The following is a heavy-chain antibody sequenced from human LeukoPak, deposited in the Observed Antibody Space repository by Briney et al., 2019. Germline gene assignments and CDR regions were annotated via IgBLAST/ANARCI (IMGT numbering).Heavy chain of an antibody. CDR3: ARYSGTYYHY. J-gene: IGHJ4*02. CDR1: GGSISSGGYS. V-gene: IGHV4-30-4*07. D-gene: IGHD1-26*01. CDR2: IYYSGST. Sequence: SQTLSLTCAVSGGSISSGGYSWSWIRQPPGKGLEWIGYIYYSGSTNYNPSLKSRVTISVDTSNNQFSLKLSSVTATDTAMYYCARYSGTYYHYWGQGTLVTVSS.